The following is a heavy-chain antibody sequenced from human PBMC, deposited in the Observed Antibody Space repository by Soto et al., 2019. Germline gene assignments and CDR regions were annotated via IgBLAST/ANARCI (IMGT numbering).Heavy chain of an antibody. Sequence: GGTLALSCAGSGFTFSSYSMNWCRQAPGKGLEWVSSISSSSSYIYYADSVKGRFTITRDNPKNSLYLQMNSLRAEDTAVYYCARDIDSSGYPPFDYWGQGTLVTVSS. CDR2: ISSSSSYI. V-gene: IGHV3-21*01. J-gene: IGHJ4*02. CDR3: ARDIDSSGYPPFDY. CDR1: GFTFSSYS. D-gene: IGHD3-22*01.